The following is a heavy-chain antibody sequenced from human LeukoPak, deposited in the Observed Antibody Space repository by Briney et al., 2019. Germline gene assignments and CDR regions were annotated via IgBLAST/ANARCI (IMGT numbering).Heavy chain of an antibody. Sequence: SETLSLTCVVSGGSMSSSSHYWGWIRQPPGKGLEWIGSFYYTGKAYYNPSLKSRATISGDTSKNQFSLKLSSVTAADTAVYYCARLPRGLIGYFDNWGQGALVTVFS. CDR1: GGSMSSSSHY. CDR3: ARLPRGLIGYFDN. J-gene: IGHJ4*02. D-gene: IGHD3-10*01. CDR2: FYYTGKA. V-gene: IGHV4-39*07.